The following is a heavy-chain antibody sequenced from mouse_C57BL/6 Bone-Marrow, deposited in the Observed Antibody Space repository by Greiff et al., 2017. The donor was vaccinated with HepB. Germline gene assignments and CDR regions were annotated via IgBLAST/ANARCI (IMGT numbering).Heavy chain of an antibody. CDR1: GYTFTTYP. CDR2: FHPYNDDT. D-gene: IGHD3-2*02. J-gene: IGHJ4*01. CDR3: ARGGDSSSSMDY. Sequence: VKLMESGAELVKPGASVKMSCKASGYTFTTYPIEWMKQNHGKSLEWIGNFHPYNDDTKYNEKFKGKATLTVEKSSSTVYLELSRLTSDDSAVYYCARGGDSSSSMDYWGQGTSVTVSS. V-gene: IGHV1-47*01.